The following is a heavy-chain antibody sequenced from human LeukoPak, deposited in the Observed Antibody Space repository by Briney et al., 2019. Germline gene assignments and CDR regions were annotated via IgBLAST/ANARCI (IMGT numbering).Heavy chain of an antibody. CDR3: ATFGDYASFLDY. Sequence: ASVKVSCKVSGHTLTELSMHWVRQAPGKGLEWMGGFDPEDGETIYAQKFQGRVTMTEDTSTDTAYMELSSLRSEDTAVYYCATFGDYASFLDYWGQGTLVTVSS. CDR2: FDPEDGET. D-gene: IGHD4-17*01. J-gene: IGHJ4*02. CDR1: GHTLTELS. V-gene: IGHV1-24*01.